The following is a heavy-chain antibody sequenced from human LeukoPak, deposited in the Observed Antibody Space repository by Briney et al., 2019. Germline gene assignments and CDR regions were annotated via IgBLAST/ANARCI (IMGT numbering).Heavy chain of an antibody. J-gene: IGHJ4*02. V-gene: IGHV3-30*02. Sequence: HSGGSLRLSCAASGFTFRSYGMHWVRQAPGKGLEWVAFIGHDGSNRYHADPVKGRFTISRDNSKNTLYLQMNSLRAEDTAVYYCAKELIGFATLDYWGQGTLVTVSS. D-gene: IGHD3-10*01. CDR2: IGHDGSNR. CDR3: AKELIGFATLDY. CDR1: GFTFRSYG.